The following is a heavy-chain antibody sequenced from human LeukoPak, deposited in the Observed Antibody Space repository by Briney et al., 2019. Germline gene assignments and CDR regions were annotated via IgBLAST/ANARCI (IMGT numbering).Heavy chain of an antibody. D-gene: IGHD6-13*01. J-gene: IGHJ4*02. CDR2: ISGSGGST. CDR3: ARVGFSSHFDY. CDR1: GFTFITYA. Sequence: GGSLRLSCAASGFTFITYAMSWVRQAPGKGLEWVSGISGSGGSTYYADSVRGRFTISRDNAKNTLYLQMNSLRAEDTAVYYCARVGFSSHFDYWGQGTLVTVSS. V-gene: IGHV3-23*01.